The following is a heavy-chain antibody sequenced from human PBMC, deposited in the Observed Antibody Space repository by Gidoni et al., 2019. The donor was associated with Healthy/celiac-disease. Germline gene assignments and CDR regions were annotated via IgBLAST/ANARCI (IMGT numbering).Heavy chain of an antibody. CDR3: ARDLLVVPAAPRGYYYYGMDV. V-gene: IGHV1-18*01. J-gene: IGHJ6*02. CDR1: GYTFTSYG. Sequence: QVQLVQSGAEVKKPGASVKVSCKASGYTFTSYGLSWVRQAPGKGLEWMGWISAYNGNTNYAQNLQGRVTMNTDTSTSTAYMELRSLRPDDTAVYYCARDLLVVPAAPRGYYYYGMDVWGQGTTVTVSS. CDR2: ISAYNGNT. D-gene: IGHD2-2*01.